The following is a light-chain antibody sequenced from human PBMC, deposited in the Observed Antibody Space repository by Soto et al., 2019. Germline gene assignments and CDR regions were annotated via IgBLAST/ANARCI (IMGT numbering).Light chain of an antibody. CDR2: DAS. V-gene: IGKV1-5*01. Sequence: DIPMTQSPSTLSASVGDRVTITCRASQSISSWLAWYQQKPGKAPKLLIYDASSLESGVPSSFSGSGSATECTLPSRSLQPDDFAPYACQQYNSYSWTFGQGTKGEIK. CDR1: QSISSW. CDR3: QQYNSYSWT. J-gene: IGKJ1*01.